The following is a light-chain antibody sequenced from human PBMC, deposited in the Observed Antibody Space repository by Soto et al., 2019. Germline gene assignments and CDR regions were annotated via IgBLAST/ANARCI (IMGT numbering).Light chain of an antibody. CDR3: QQSYSLPPTWT. CDR2: AAS. J-gene: IGKJ1*01. CDR1: QDISNY. Sequence: IQMTQSPSSLSASVGDRVTITCQASQDISNYLQWYQQKPGKAPKLLIYAASSLQSGVPPRFSGSGSGTEFTLTISSLQPEDFATYYCQQSYSLPPTWTFGQGTKVDIK. V-gene: IGKV1-39*01.